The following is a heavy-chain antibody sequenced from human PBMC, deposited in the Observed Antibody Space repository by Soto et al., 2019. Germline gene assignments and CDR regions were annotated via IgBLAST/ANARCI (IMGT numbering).Heavy chain of an antibody. CDR3: ATDHSSGWYSSHAFDI. J-gene: IGHJ3*02. D-gene: IGHD6-19*01. Sequence: ASVKGSCKISGSTLTELSMHWVRQAPGKGLEWMGGFDPEDGETIYAQKFQGRVTMTEDTSTDTAYMELSSLRSEDTAVYYCATDHSSGWYSSHAFDIWGQGTMVTVSS. CDR2: FDPEDGET. CDR1: GSTLTELS. V-gene: IGHV1-24*01.